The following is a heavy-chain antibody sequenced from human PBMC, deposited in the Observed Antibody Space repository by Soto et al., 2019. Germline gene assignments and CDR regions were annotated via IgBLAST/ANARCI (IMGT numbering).Heavy chain of an antibody. J-gene: IGHJ2*01. CDR1: GFTFDDYA. V-gene: IGHV3-9*01. Sequence: GGSLRLSCAASGFTFDDYAMHWVRQAPGKGLEWVSGISWNSGSIGYADSVKGRFTISRDNAKNSLYLQMNSLRAEDTALYYCAKAMRNYDIFWYFDLWGRGTLVTVSS. CDR3: AKAMRNYDIFWYFDL. D-gene: IGHD3-9*01. CDR2: ISWNSGSI.